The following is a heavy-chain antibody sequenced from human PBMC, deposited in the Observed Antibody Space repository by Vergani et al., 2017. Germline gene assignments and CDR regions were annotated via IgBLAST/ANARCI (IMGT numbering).Heavy chain of an antibody. CDR1: GFTFSSYA. Sequence: VQLVESGGGLVQPGGSLRLSCSASGFTFSSYAMHWVRQAPGKGLEYVSAINSNGGRTYYAGSVKGRFTISSDNSKNTLYLQMNSLRAEDTAVYYCAKDPCGSSGGFDYWGQGTLVTVSS. CDR3: AKDPCGSSGGFDY. D-gene: IGHD6-6*01. CDR2: INSNGGRT. J-gene: IGHJ4*02. V-gene: IGHV3-64*04.